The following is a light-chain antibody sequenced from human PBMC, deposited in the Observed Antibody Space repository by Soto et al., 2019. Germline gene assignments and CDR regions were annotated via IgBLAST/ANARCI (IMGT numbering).Light chain of an antibody. CDR2: GAS. V-gene: IGKV3-20*01. CDR3: PQYGSSLFT. CDR1: QSVSSSY. Sequence: EIVLTQSPGTLSLSPGERATLSCRASQSVSSSYLAWYQQKPGQAPRLLIYGASSRATGIPDRFSGSGSATDFTLPISRLEPEAFAVYYCPQYGSSLFTFGPGNKVDIK. J-gene: IGKJ3*01.